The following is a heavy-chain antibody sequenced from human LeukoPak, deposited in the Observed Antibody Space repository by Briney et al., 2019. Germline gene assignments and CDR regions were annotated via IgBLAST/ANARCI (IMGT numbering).Heavy chain of an antibody. CDR2: INHSGST. J-gene: IGHJ4*02. CDR1: GGSFSGYY. Sequence: SETLSLTCAVYGGSFSGYYWSWIRQPPGKGLEWIGEINHSGSTNYNPSLKSRVTISVDTSKNQFSPKLSSVTAADTAVYYCARRTAMVLAYWGQGTLVTVSS. V-gene: IGHV4-34*01. D-gene: IGHD5-18*01. CDR3: ARRTAMVLAY.